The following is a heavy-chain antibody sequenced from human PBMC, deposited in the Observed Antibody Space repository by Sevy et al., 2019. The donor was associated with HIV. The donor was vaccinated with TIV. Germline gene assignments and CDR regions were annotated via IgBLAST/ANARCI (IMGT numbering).Heavy chain of an antibody. J-gene: IGHJ4*02. CDR2: IYTSGST. CDR1: GGSISSYY. V-gene: IGHV4-4*07. Sequence: SETLSLICTVSGGSISSYYWSWIRQPAGKGLEWIGRIYTSGSTNYNPSLKSRVTMSVDTSKNQFSLKLSSVTAADTAVYYCARDSKTYCSGGSCYLDYWGQGTLVTVSS. CDR3: ARDSKTYCSGGSCYLDY. D-gene: IGHD2-15*01.